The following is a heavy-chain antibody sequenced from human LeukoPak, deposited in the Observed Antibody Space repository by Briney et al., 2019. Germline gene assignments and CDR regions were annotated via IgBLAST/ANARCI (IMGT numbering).Heavy chain of an antibody. CDR2: TIPIFGAA. Sequence: SVKVSCKASGGTFSSYAISWVRQAPGQGLEWMGGTIPIFGAANYAQKFQGRVTITADESTSTAYMELSSLRSEDTAVYYCARGRRGVAIPDYWGQGTLVTVSS. V-gene: IGHV1-69*13. CDR3: ARGRRGVAIPDY. D-gene: IGHD3-3*01. J-gene: IGHJ4*02. CDR1: GGTFSSYA.